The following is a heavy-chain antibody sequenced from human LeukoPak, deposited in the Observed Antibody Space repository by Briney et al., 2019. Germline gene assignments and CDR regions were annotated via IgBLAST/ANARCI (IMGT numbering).Heavy chain of an antibody. CDR1: GYTFTCYG. D-gene: IGHD2-15*01. Sequence: ASVTVSFKASGYTFTCYGISWVRQAPGQGLEWMGWISAYNGNTNYAQKFQGRVTMTRDTSISTAYMELSRLRSDDTAVYYCARVRCSGGSCYSDYCGQPTQVTVSS. V-gene: IGHV1-18*01. CDR2: ISAYNGNT. J-gene: IGHJ4*02. CDR3: ARVRCSGGSCYSDY.